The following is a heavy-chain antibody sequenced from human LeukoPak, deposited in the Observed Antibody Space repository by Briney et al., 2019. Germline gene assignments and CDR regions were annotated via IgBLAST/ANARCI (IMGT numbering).Heavy chain of an antibody. CDR1: GFTFSSYA. V-gene: IGHV3-23*01. CDR3: AKVRGNVAAGPTDY. J-gene: IGHJ4*02. CDR2: IGSSGGST. Sequence: GGSLRLSCAASGFTFSSYAMSWVRQAPGKGLEWVSAIGSSGGSTYYADSVKGRFTISRDNSKNTLYLQMNSLRAEDTAVYYCAKVRGNVAAGPTDYWRQGTLVTVSS. D-gene: IGHD6-13*01.